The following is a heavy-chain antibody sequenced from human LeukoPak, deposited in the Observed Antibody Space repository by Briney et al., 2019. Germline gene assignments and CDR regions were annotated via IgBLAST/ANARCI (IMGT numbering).Heavy chain of an antibody. CDR1: GFTFSSYA. CDR2: ISYDGSNK. CDR3: ARKLGIDY. Sequence: PGGSLRLSCAASGFTFSSYAMHWVRQAPGKGLEWVAVISYDGSNKYYADSVKGRFTISRDNSKNTLYLQMNSLRAEDTAVYYCARKLGIDYWGQGTLVTVSS. J-gene: IGHJ4*02. D-gene: IGHD7-27*01. V-gene: IGHV3-30-3*01.